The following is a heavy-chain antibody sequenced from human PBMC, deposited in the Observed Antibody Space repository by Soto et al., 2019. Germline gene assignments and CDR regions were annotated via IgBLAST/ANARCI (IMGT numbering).Heavy chain of an antibody. Sequence: ASVKVCCKASGYTFTSYDINWVRQATGQGLEWMGWMNPNSGNTGYAQKFQGRVTMTRDTSKSTAFMELSSLTSEDTAVYYCARGPRNWGVDYWGQGTLVTVSS. CDR3: ARGPRNWGVDY. CDR2: MNPNSGNT. CDR1: GYTFTSYD. D-gene: IGHD7-27*01. J-gene: IGHJ4*02. V-gene: IGHV1-8*01.